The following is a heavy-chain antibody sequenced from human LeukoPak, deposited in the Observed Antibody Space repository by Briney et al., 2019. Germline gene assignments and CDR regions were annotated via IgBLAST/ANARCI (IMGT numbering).Heavy chain of an antibody. V-gene: IGHV1-18*01. J-gene: IGHJ3*02. Sequence: ASVKVSCKASGYSFTSYGITWVRQAPGQGLEWMGWISAYNGNTNYAQKLQGRATMTTDTSTSTAYMELRSLRSDDTAVYYCARDDDIVATGAFDIWGQGTMVTVSS. CDR1: GYSFTSYG. CDR3: ARDDDIVATGAFDI. D-gene: IGHD2-15*01. CDR2: ISAYNGNT.